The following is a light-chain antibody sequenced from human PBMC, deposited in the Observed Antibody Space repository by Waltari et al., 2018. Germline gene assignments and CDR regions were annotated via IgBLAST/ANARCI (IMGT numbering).Light chain of an antibody. V-gene: IGLV3-19*01. J-gene: IGLJ2*01. Sequence: SSELTQDPAVSVALGQTVRITCQGDSLRRYYASWYQPRPGQAPILVLYGQNNRPSGIPDRFSGSISGNTASLTITGAQAEDEADYYCHSRDTSSTRVFGGGTRLTV. CDR3: HSRDTSSTRV. CDR2: GQN. CDR1: SLRRYY.